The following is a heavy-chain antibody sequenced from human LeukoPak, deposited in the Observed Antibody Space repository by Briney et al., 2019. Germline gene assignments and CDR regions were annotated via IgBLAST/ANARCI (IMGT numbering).Heavy chain of an antibody. V-gene: IGHV4-61*02. D-gene: IGHD2-8*01. CDR2: IYTSGST. J-gene: IGHJ4*02. Sequence: SQTLSLTCTVSGGSISSGSYYWNWIRQPAGKGLEWIGRIYTSGSTNYNPSLKSRVTISVDTSKNQFSLKLSSVTAADTAVYYCARGYCTNGVCYPLDYWGQGTLVTVSS. CDR1: GGSISSGSYY. CDR3: ARGYCTNGVCYPLDY.